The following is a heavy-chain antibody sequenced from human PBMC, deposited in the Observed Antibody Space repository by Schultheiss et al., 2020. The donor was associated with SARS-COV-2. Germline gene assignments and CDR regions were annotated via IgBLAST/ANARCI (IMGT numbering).Heavy chain of an antibody. J-gene: IGHJ6*03. CDR1: GGSISSGGYY. CDR2: IYYSGST. D-gene: IGHD6-13*01. Sequence: SQTLSLTCTVSGGSISSGGYYWSWIRQHPGKGLEWIGYIYYSGSTNYNPSLKSRVTISVDTSKNQFSLKLSSVTAADTAVYYCARDVADQSDYYYYYMDVWGKGTTVTVSS. V-gene: IGHV4-31*03. CDR3: ARDVADQSDYYYYYMDV.